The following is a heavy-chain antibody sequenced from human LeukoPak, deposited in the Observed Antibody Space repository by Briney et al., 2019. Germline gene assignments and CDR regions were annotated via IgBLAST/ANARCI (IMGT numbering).Heavy chain of an antibody. CDR2: IYHSGST. D-gene: IGHD3-3*01. CDR1: GGSISSSNW. V-gene: IGHV4-4*02. Sequence: ASETLSLTCAVSGGSISSSNWWSWVRQPPGKGLEWIGEIYHSGSTNYNPSLKSRVTISVDKSKNQFSLKLSSVTAADTAVYYCATATPGRFLESFWGKGTTVTVSS. J-gene: IGHJ6*04. CDR3: ATATPGRFLESF.